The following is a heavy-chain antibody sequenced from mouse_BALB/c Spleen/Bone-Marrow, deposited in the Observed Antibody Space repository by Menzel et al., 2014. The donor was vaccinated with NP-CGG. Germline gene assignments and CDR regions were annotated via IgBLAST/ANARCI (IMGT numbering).Heavy chain of an antibody. D-gene: IGHD4-1*01. CDR3: TRGGNWEDFDY. CDR2: ISSGSSTI. J-gene: IGHJ2*01. V-gene: IGHV5-17*02. CDR1: GFTFSGFG. Sequence: EVHLVESGGGLVQPGGSRKLSCAASGFTFSGFGMHWVRQAPEKGLEWVAYISSGSSTIFYADTVKGRFTISRDNPKNTLFLQITSLRSEDTAMYYCTRGGNWEDFDYWGQGTTLTVSS.